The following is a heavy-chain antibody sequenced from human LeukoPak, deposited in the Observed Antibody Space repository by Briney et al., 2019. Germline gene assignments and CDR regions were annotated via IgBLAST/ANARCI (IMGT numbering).Heavy chain of an antibody. CDR1: GYTFTIYD. J-gene: IGHJ4*02. CDR2: MNPNSGNT. Sequence: ASVTVSFTASGYTFTIYDINWVRQAPGQGLEWMGWMNPNSGNTGYAQKFQGRVTMTRNTSISTAYMELSSLRSEDTAVYYCARASRSRQWLTRGYYFDYWGQGTLVTVSS. V-gene: IGHV1-8*01. D-gene: IGHD6-19*01. CDR3: ARASRSRQWLTRGYYFDY.